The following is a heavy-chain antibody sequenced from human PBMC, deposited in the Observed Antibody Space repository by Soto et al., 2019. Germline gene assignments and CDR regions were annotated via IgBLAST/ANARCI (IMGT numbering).Heavy chain of an antibody. CDR2: ISYDGSNK. J-gene: IGHJ4*02. CDR3: ASDDGDY. CDR1: GFTFSSYA. Sequence: QVQLVESGGGVVQPGRSLRLSCAASGFTFSSYAMHWVRQAPGKGLEWVAVISYDGSNKYYADSVKGRFTISRDNSKNTLYLQMNSLRAEDTAVSYCASDDGDYWGQGTLVTVSS. V-gene: IGHV3-30-3*01.